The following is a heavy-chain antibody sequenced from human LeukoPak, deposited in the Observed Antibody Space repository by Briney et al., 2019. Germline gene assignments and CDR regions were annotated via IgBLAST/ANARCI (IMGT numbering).Heavy chain of an antibody. CDR1: GFTFSSYA. D-gene: IGHD2-2*01. CDR2: IPYDGSNK. Sequence: AGRSLRLSCAASGFTFSSYAMHWVRQAPGKGLEWVAVIPYDGSNKYYADSVKGRFTISRDNSKNTLYLQMNSLRAEDTAVYYCARGGVVVPAAILYWGQGTLVTVSS. J-gene: IGHJ4*02. CDR3: ARGGVVVPAAILY. V-gene: IGHV3-30*04.